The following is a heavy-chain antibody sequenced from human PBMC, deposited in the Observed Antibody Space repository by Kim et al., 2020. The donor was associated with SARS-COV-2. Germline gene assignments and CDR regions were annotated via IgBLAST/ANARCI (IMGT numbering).Heavy chain of an antibody. J-gene: IGHJ5*02. V-gene: IGHV3-23*01. CDR3: AKGRGPSAVIPHDP. Sequence: GGSLRLSCAASGFTFSNYGMSWVRQAPGKGLDWVSAIIADGDTYYSGSVRGRFTISRDNSRNTLYLHMSSLRVEDTAVYHCAKGRGPSAVIPHDPWGQGTLVIVSS. CDR1: GFTFSNYG. D-gene: IGHD4-4*01. CDR2: IIADGDT.